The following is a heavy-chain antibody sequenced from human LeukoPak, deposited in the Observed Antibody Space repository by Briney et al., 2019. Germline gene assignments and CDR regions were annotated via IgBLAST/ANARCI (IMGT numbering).Heavy chain of an antibody. V-gene: IGHV3-30*02. CDR1: GFTFSSYG. D-gene: IGHD3-22*01. CDR3: AKLSSDYYDSCGYYPDAFDI. Sequence: GGSLRLSCAASGFTFSSYGMHWVRQAPGKGLEWVAFIRYDRSNKYYADSVKGRFTISRDNSKNTLYLQMNSLRAEDTAVYYCAKLSSDYYDSCGYYPDAFDIWGQGTMVTVSS. J-gene: IGHJ3*02. CDR2: IRYDRSNK.